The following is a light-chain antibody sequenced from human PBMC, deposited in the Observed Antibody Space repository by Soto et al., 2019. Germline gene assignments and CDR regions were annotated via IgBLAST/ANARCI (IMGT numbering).Light chain of an antibody. CDR1: ASLLHSNGYNY. V-gene: IGKV2-28*01. Sequence: DIVMTQSPLSLPITPGQPGSISCRYSASLLHSNGYNYLDWYLQKPGQSPQLLIYLGSNRASGVPDRFSGSGSGTDFTLKISRVEAEDVGVYYCMQALQTPLTFGGGTKVDIK. CDR3: MQALQTPLT. CDR2: LGS. J-gene: IGKJ4*01.